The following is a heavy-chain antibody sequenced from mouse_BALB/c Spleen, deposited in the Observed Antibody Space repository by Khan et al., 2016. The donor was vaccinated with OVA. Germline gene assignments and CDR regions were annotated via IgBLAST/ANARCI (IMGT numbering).Heavy chain of an antibody. CDR2: IWSAGST. CDR1: GFSLNNYS. D-gene: IGHD2-4*01. J-gene: IGHJ3*01. V-gene: IGHV2-2*02. Sequence: QVRLQQSGPGLVQPSQSLSITCTVSGFSLNNYSIHWVRQSPGKGLEWLGVIWSAGSTDYNAAFISRLTINQDNSRSQVFFKMNSLQPNDTAIYYGARRGNDYGRGALFAYWGQGTLVTVSA. CDR3: ARRGNDYGRGALFAY.